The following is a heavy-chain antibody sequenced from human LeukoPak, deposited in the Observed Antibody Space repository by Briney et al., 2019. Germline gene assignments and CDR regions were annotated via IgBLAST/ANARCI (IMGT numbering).Heavy chain of an antibody. CDR1: GFTFSSYA. Sequence: PGGSLRLSCAASGFTFSSYAMSWVRQAPGKGLEWVSAISGSGGSTYYADSVKGRFTISRDNSKNTLYLQMNSLRAEDTAVYYCACTPGIAVAGTFDYWGQGTLVTVSS. CDR2: ISGSGGST. V-gene: IGHV3-23*01. CDR3: ACTPGIAVAGTFDY. D-gene: IGHD6-19*01. J-gene: IGHJ4*02.